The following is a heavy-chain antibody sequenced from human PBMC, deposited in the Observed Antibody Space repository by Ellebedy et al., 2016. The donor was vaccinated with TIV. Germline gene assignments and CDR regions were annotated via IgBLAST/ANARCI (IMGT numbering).Heavy chain of an antibody. CDR3: ARDPYQMATIRGYFDY. CDR1: GYTFSSYA. D-gene: IGHD5-12*01. V-gene: IGHV1-3*01. Sequence: ASVKVSCKASGYTFSSYAVHWVRQAPGQRLEWLGWINVGNGNTKYSQKFQGRVTITRDTSASTAYMELSSLRSEDTAVYYCARDPYQMATIRGYFDYWGQGTLVTVSS. J-gene: IGHJ4*02. CDR2: INVGNGNT.